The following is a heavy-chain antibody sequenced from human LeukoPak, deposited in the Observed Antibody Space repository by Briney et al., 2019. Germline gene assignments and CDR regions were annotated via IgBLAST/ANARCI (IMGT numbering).Heavy chain of an antibody. J-gene: IGHJ4*02. V-gene: IGHV4-34*01. CDR1: GGSFSGYY. CDR2: INHSGST. Sequence: SETLSLTCAVYGGSFSGYYWSWIRQPPGKGLEWIGEINHSGSTNYNPSLKSRVTISVDTSKNQFSLKLSSVTAADTAVYYCATYSGYAPGAFDYWGQGTLVTVSS. D-gene: IGHD5-12*01. CDR3: ATYSGYAPGAFDY.